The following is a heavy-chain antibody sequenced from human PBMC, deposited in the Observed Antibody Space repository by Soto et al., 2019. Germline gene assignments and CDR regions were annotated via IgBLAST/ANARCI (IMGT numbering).Heavy chain of an antibody. Sequence: QVQLVQSGAEVKKPGSSVKVYCKASGGTFSSYAISWVRQDPGQGLEWMGGIIPIFGTANYAQKFQGRVTITADESTSTAYMELSSLRSEDTAVYYGARGTSSIAARPPGYFDPWGQGTLVTVSS. V-gene: IGHV1-69*01. CDR3: ARGTSSIAARPPGYFDP. CDR1: GGTFSSYA. CDR2: IIPIFGTA. D-gene: IGHD6-6*01. J-gene: IGHJ5*02.